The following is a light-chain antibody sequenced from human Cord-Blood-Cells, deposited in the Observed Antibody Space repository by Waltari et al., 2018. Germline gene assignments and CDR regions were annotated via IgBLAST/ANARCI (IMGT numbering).Light chain of an antibody. CDR1: NWGDKY. Sequence: SYELTQPPSVSVSPGQTASITCSGDNWGDKYACWYQQKPGQSPVLVIYQDSKRPSGIPERFSGSNSGNTATLTISGTQAMDEADYYCQAWDSSNVVFGGGTKLTVL. CDR2: QDS. J-gene: IGLJ2*01. CDR3: QAWDSSNVV. V-gene: IGLV3-1*01.